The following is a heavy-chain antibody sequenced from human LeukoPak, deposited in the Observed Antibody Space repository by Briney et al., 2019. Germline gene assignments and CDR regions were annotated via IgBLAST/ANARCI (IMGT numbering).Heavy chain of an antibody. CDR1: GFTFSSYA. V-gene: IGHV3-30-3*01. Sequence: GRSLRLSCAASGFTFSSYAMHWVRQAPGKVLEWVAFISYDGSNKYYADSVKGRFTISRDNSKNTLYLQMNSLRAEDTAVYYCARAKQWLVDNWFDPWGQGTLVTVSS. CDR2: ISYDGSNK. J-gene: IGHJ5*02. CDR3: ARAKQWLVDNWFDP. D-gene: IGHD6-19*01.